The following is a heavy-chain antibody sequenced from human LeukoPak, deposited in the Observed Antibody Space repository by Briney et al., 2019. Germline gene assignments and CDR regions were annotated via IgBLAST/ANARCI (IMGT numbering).Heavy chain of an antibody. Sequence: SVTVSCKASGFTSTNFAVQWVRQARGQRLEWIGWIIVGSGATKCAQDFQERVTITRDLSTSTLYMGLRSLTSEDTAVYYCAADLSNPRMGASYLDSWGQGTLVTVSS. J-gene: IGHJ4*02. D-gene: IGHD3-16*01. CDR1: GFTSTNFA. CDR3: AADLSNPRMGASYLDS. CDR2: IIVGSGAT. V-gene: IGHV1-58*01.